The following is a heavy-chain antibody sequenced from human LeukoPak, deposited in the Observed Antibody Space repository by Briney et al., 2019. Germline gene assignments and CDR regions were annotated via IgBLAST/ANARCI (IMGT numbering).Heavy chain of an antibody. V-gene: IGHV4-61*02. CDR1: GGSISSGSYY. CDR2: IYTSGST. CDR3: ARAEIDYYYYYMDV. Sequence: SETLSLTCTVSGGSISSGSYYWSWIRQPAGKGLEWIGRIYTSGSTNYNPSLKSRVTISVDTSKNQFSLKLSSVTAADTAVYYCARAEIDYYYYYMDVWGKGTTVTVSS. D-gene: IGHD2-21*01. J-gene: IGHJ6*03.